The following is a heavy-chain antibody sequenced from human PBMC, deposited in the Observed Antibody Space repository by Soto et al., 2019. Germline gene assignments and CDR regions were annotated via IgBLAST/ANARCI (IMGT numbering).Heavy chain of an antibody. CDR3: ARANYDILTGSPPVGYYYYGMDV. CDR2: IIPIFGTA. CDR1: GGTFSSYA. D-gene: IGHD3-9*01. Sequence: ASVKVSCKASGGTFSSYAISWVRQAPGQGLEWMGGIIPIFGTANYAQKFQGRVTITADESTSTAYMELSSLRSEDTAVYYCARANYDILTGSPPVGYYYYGMDVWGQGTTVTVSS. V-gene: IGHV1-69*13. J-gene: IGHJ6*02.